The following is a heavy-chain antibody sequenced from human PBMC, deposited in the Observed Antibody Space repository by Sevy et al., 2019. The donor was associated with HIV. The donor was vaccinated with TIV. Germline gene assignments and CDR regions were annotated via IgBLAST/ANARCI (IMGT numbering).Heavy chain of an antibody. CDR3: ARDDGNYYFHY. D-gene: IGHD1-7*01. V-gene: IGHV3-7*01. CDR1: GFTFSKYW. J-gene: IGHJ4*02. CDR2: ITQDAGQK. Sequence: GGSLRLSCAASGFTFSKYWMGWVRQAPGKGLEWVANITQDAGQKYYLDSVKGRFTISRDNAKNSLYLQMNSLRAEDTAVYFCARDDGNYYFHYWGQGTLVTVSS.